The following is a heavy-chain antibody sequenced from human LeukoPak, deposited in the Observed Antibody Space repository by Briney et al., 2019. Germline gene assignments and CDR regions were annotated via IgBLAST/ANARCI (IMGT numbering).Heavy chain of an antibody. V-gene: IGHV3-30*03. D-gene: IGHD5-18*01. CDR2: ISFDGSNK. CDR1: GFTFSSYG. Sequence: GGSLRLSCAASGFTFSSYGMHWVRQAPGKGLEWVAVISFDGSNKYCSDSVKGRFTISRDNSKNTLYLQMNSLRAEDTAVYYCASARGSNYGSLGDWGQGTLVTVSS. CDR3: ASARGSNYGSLGD. J-gene: IGHJ4*02.